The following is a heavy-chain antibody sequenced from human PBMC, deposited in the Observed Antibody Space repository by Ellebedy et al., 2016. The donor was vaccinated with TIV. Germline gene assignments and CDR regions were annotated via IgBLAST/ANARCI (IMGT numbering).Heavy chain of an antibody. Sequence: GESLKISXKGSGYSFTSYWISWVRQMPGKGLEWMGRIDPSDSYTNYSPSFQGHVTISADKSISTAYLQWSSLKASDTAMYYCARHSSDYYGSGSYYNFWGQGTLVTVSS. CDR2: IDPSDSYT. D-gene: IGHD3-10*01. V-gene: IGHV5-10-1*01. CDR3: ARHSSDYYGSGSYYNF. CDR1: GYSFTSYW. J-gene: IGHJ4*02.